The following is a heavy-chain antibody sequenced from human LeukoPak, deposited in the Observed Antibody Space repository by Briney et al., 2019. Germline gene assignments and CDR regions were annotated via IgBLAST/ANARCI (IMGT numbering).Heavy chain of an antibody. CDR1: GFTFSSYS. D-gene: IGHD1-26*01. CDR3: ARDAGGRTQREGWFDP. V-gene: IGHV3-21*01. J-gene: IGHJ5*02. Sequence: GGSLRLSCAASGFTFSSYSMNWVRQAPGKRLEWVSSINSDSIWIYYADSVRGRFTISRDNTRNSLYLQMNSLRVEDTAVYYCARDAGGRTQREGWFDPWGQGTLVTVSS. CDR2: INSDSIWI.